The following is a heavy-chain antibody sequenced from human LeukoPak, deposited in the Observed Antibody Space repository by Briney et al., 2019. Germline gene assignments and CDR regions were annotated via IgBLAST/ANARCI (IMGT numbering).Heavy chain of an antibody. Sequence: PGGSLRLSCAASGFNFNTYWMIWVRQAPGRGLEWVANIRPDGRDKHYVDSVKGRFTISRDNAKNSLYLEMNSLRAEDTAVYYCGREDRTFDPWGQGTLVIVSS. CDR1: GFNFNTYW. CDR2: IRPDGRDK. CDR3: GREDRTFDP. V-gene: IGHV3-7*03. J-gene: IGHJ5*02.